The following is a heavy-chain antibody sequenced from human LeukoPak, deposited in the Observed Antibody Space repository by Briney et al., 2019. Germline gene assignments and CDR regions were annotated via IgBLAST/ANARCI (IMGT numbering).Heavy chain of an antibody. CDR1: GYSFTSYW. J-gene: IGHJ3*02. V-gene: IGHV5-51*01. CDR2: IYPGDSDT. D-gene: IGHD2-15*01. Sequence: GESLKISCKGSGYSFTSYWIGWVRQMPGKGLEWMGIIYPGDSDTRYSPSFQGQVTISADKSISTAYLQWSSLKASDTAMYYCARPRRYCSGGSCWGGSDAFDIWGQGTMVTVSS. CDR3: ARPRRYCSGGSCWGGSDAFDI.